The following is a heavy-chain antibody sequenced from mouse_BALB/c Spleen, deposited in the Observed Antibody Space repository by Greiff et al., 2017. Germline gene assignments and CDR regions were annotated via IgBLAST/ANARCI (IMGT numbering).Heavy chain of an antibody. J-gene: IGHJ4*01. CDR2: ISSGGGNT. D-gene: IGHD2-10*02. CDR1: GFTFSSYT. CDR3: ARQYGNYDAMDY. V-gene: IGHV5-9*03. Sequence: EVHLVESGGGLVKPGGSLKLSCAASGFTFSSYTMSWVRQTPEKRLEWVATISSGGGNTYYPDSVKGRFTISRDNAKNNLYLQMSSLRSEDTALYYCARQYGNYDAMDYWGQGTSVTVSS.